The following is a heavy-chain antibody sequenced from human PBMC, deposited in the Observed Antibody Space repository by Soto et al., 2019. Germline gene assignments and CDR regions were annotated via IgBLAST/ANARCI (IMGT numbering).Heavy chain of an antibody. V-gene: IGHV1-18*01. CDR2: ISAYNGNT. D-gene: IGHD5-12*01. CDR1: GYTFTSYG. Sequence: QVQLVQSGAEVKKPGASVKVSCKASGYTFTSYGISWVRQAPGQGLEWMGWISAYNGNTNYAQRLQGRVTMTTDTSTSTLYMELRSLRSHDTAAYYCARDVRGHYYYYGMDVWGQGTTVTVSS. J-gene: IGHJ6*02. CDR3: ARDVRGHYYYYGMDV.